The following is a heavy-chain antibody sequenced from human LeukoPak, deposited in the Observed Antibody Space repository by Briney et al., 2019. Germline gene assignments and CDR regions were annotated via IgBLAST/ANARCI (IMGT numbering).Heavy chain of an antibody. D-gene: IGHD6-19*01. J-gene: IGHJ4*02. CDR1: GFTLSNHW. Sequence: PGGSLRLSCAASGFTLSNHWMHWVRQAPGKGLVWVSRINSDMSSTNYADSVKGRFTISRDNAKNTLYLQMNSLRAEDTAVYYCARDIAVSGNYFDCWGQGTLVTVSS. CDR2: INSDMSST. CDR3: ARDIAVSGNYFDC. V-gene: IGHV3-74*01.